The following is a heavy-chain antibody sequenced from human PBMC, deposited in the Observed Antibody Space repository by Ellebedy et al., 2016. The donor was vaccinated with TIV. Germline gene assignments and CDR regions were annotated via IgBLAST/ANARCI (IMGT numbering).Heavy chain of an antibody. D-gene: IGHD2-21*02. CDR1: GFTVSSNY. J-gene: IGHJ3*02. CDR3: AKGEVVTAIGAFDI. V-gene: IGHV3-53*01. Sequence: GGSLRLSCAASGFTVSSNYMSWVRQAPGKGLEWVSVIYSVGSTYYADSVKGRFTISRDNSKNTLYLQMNSLRAEDTAVYYCAKGEVVTAIGAFDIWGQGTMVTVSS. CDR2: IYSVGST.